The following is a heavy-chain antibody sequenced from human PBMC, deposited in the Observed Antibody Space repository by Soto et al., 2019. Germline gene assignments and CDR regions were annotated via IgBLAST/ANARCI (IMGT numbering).Heavy chain of an antibody. CDR3: ASSPAYGSSWYGIPPDLSHGMDV. CDR2: INPRGGIT. D-gene: IGHD6-13*01. Sequence: GASVKVSCKAPGYTFTSYYIHWVRQAPGQGLEWMGIINPRGGITTYAQKFQGRLTMTGDTSTSTVYMELSSLTSEDTAMYHCASSPAYGSSWYGIPPDLSHGMDVWGQGTTVTVSS. J-gene: IGHJ6*02. CDR1: GYTFTSYY. V-gene: IGHV1-46*01.